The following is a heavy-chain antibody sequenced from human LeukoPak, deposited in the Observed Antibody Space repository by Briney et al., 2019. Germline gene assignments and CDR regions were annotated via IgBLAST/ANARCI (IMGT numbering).Heavy chain of an antibody. D-gene: IGHD1-26*01. CDR3: ARGLRPRPPSLTVGATAFDY. CDR1: GGSFSGYY. V-gene: IGHV4-34*01. Sequence: KPSETLSLTCAVYGGSFSGYYWSWIRQPPGKGLEWIGEINHSGSTNYNPSLKSRVTISVDTSKNQFSLKLSSVTAADTAVYYCARGLRPRPPSLTVGATAFDYWGQGTLVTVSS. J-gene: IGHJ4*02. CDR2: INHSGST.